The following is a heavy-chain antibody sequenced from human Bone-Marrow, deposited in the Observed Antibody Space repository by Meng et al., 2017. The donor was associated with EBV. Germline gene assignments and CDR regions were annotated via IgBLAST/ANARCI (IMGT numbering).Heavy chain of an antibody. CDR3: ARDGGSYRSFDY. D-gene: IGHD3-16*02. V-gene: IGHV4-4*02. CDR2: IYHSGST. Sequence: QVQLQESGPSLVKPSGSLSLTCAFSGGSIRSSNWWSWVRQPPGKGLEWIGEIYHSGSTNYNPSLKSRVTISVDKSKNQFSLKLSSVTAADTAVYYCARDGGSYRSFDYWGQGTLVTVSS. CDR1: GGSIRSSNW. J-gene: IGHJ4*02.